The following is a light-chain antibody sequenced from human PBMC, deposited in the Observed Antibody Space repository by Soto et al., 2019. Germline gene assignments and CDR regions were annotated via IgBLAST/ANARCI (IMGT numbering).Light chain of an antibody. J-gene: IGLJ1*01. V-gene: IGLV2-14*03. Sequence: QSVLSQPSSASGSPGQSITISCTGNSSDVGGYNYVSWYQHHPGKAPKLMIYDVGNRPSGVSNRFSGSKSGNTATLTISGLQAEDEADYYCSSYTSSSISYVFGTGTKVTVL. CDR2: DVG. CDR3: SSYTSSSISYV. CDR1: SSDVGGYNY.